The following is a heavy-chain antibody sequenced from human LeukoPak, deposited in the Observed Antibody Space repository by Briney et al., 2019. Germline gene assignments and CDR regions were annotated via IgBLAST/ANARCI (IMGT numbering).Heavy chain of an antibody. CDR2: MTGGGSGT. CDR1: GFTFSNYA. J-gene: IGHJ4*02. D-gene: IGHD3-22*01. CDR3: ARRDVSDSSGYYPLFAH. Sequence: GGSLRLSCAASGFTFSNYAMIWVRQAPEKGLEWVSGMTGGGSGTYYADSVRGRFTISRDKSKNTLDLQMHTLRAEDTAVYYCARRDVSDSSGYYPLFAHWGQGTLVSLSS. V-gene: IGHV3-23*01.